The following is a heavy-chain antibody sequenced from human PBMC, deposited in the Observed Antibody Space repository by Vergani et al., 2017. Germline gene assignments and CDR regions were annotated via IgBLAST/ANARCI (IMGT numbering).Heavy chain of an antibody. Sequence: QVQLQESGPGLVKPSETLSLTCTVSGGSISSYYWSWIRQPPGKGLEWIGYIYTSGSTNYNPSLKSRVTISVDTSENQFSLKLSSVTAADTAVYYCATASRYGIWYYYGMDVWGQGTTVTVSS. CDR2: IYTSGST. D-gene: IGHD3/OR15-3a*01. V-gene: IGHV4-4*09. CDR1: GGSISSYY. J-gene: IGHJ6*02. CDR3: ATASRYGIWYYYGMDV.